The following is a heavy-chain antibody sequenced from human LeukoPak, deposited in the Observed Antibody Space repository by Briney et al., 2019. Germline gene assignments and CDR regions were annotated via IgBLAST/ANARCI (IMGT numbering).Heavy chain of an antibody. V-gene: IGHV1-2*02. D-gene: IGHD1-26*01. CDR1: GYTFTGYY. CDR3: ARAGGIVGATFLLVY. CDR2: INPNSGGT. J-gene: IGHJ4*02. Sequence: ASVTVSFTASGYTFTGYYMHWVRQAPGQGLEWMGWINPNSGGTNYAQKFQGRVTMTRDTSISTAYMELSRLRSDDTAVYYCARAGGIVGATFLLVYWGQGTLVTVS.